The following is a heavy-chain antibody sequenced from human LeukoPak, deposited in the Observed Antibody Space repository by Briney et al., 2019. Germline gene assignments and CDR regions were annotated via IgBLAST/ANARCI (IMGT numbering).Heavy chain of an antibody. CDR2: ISGSGGST. CDR1: GFTFSSYA. V-gene: IGHV3-23*01. D-gene: IGHD3-22*01. Sequence: GGSLRLSCAASGFTFSSYAMSWVRQAPGKGLEWVSAISGSGGSTYYADSVKGRFTISRDNSKNTLYLQMNSLRAEDTAVYYCTANPNYYDSSAFDYWGQGTLVTVSS. J-gene: IGHJ4*02. CDR3: TANPNYYDSSAFDY.